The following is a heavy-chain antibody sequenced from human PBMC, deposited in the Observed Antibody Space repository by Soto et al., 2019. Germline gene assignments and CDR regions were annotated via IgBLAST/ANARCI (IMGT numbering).Heavy chain of an antibody. CDR2: SRNRVNNFST. CDR3: SCVDPSAKSPDY. CDR1: AVSEFSFSDQY. J-gene: IGHJ4*02. Sequence: GSLRLSCAVSAVSEFSFSDQYMDWVRQAPGKGLEWVGRSRNRVNNFSTAYAASVQGRFTISRDESKNTVYLQMHSLKTDDTAVYYCSCVDPSAKSPDYWGQGAPVTVYS. D-gene: IGHD2-2*01. V-gene: IGHV3-72*01.